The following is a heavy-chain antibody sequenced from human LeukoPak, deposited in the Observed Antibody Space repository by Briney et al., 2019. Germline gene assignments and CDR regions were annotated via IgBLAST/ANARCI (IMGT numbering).Heavy chain of an antibody. D-gene: IGHD3-22*01. Sequence: PGGSLRLSCAASGFTFDDYAMHWVRQAPGKGREWVSGISWNSGSIGYADSVKGRFTISRDNAKNSLYLQMNSLRAEDTAVYYCARDPTYYDSSGYFDHWGQGTLVTVSS. CDR2: ISWNSGSI. CDR3: ARDPTYYDSSGYFDH. V-gene: IGHV3-9*01. CDR1: GFTFDDYA. J-gene: IGHJ4*02.